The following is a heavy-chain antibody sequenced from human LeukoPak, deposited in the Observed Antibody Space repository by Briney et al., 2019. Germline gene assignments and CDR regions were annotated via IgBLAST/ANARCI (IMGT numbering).Heavy chain of an antibody. CDR3: ARATRIAELA. V-gene: IGHV7-4-1*02. CDR2: INTNTGNP. J-gene: IGHJ5*02. D-gene: IGHD6-13*01. CDR1: GYSENFYG. Sequence: PMASVKVSCKTSGYSENFYGITWVRQAPGQGLEWMGWINTNTGNPTYAQGFTGRFVFSLDTSVSTAYLQISSLKAEDTAVYYCARATRIAELAWGQGTLVTVSS.